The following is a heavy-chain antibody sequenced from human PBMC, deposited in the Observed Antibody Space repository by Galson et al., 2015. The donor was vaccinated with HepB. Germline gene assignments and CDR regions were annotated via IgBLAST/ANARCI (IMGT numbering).Heavy chain of an antibody. CDR1: GFTFSSYG. CDR2: IWYDGSNK. V-gene: IGHV3-33*01. Sequence: SLRLSCAASGFTFSSYGMHWVRQAPAKGLEWVAVIWYDGSNKYYADSVKGRFTISRDNSKNTLYLQMNSLRAEDTAVYYCARANSSGYDYWGQGTLVTVSS. CDR3: ARANSSGYDY. J-gene: IGHJ4*02. D-gene: IGHD3-22*01.